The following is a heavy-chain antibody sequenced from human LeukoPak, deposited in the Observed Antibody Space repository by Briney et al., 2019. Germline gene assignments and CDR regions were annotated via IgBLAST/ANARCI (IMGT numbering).Heavy chain of an antibody. D-gene: IGHD3-3*01. CDR3: AKDPLPEYDFWSGYWVNDAFDI. V-gene: IGHV3-7*01. Sequence: PGGSLRLSCAASGFTFSSYWMSWVRQAPGKGLEWVANIKQDGSEKYYVDSVKGRFTISRDNAKNSLYLQMNSLRAEDTAVYYCAKDPLPEYDFWSGYWVNDAFDIWGQGTMVIVSS. J-gene: IGHJ3*02. CDR2: IKQDGSEK. CDR1: GFTFSSYW.